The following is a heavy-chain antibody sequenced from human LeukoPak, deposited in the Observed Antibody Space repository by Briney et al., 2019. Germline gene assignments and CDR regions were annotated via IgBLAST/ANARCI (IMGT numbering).Heavy chain of an antibody. V-gene: IGHV3-23*01. CDR3: AKSLLYGTNYLFDY. CDR1: GFTFSSYA. J-gene: IGHJ4*02. D-gene: IGHD4/OR15-4a*01. Sequence: HSGGSLRLSCAASGFTFSSYAMSWVRQAPGKGLEWVSAISGSGGSTYYADSEKGRFTISRDNSKNTLYLQMNSLRAEDTAVYYCAKSLLYGTNYLFDYWGQGTLVTVSS. CDR2: ISGSGGST.